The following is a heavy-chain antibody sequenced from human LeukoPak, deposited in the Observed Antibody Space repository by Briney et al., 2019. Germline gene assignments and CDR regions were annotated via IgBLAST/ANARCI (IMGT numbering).Heavy chain of an antibody. CDR3: ARDYDFWSGYPKGYMDV. V-gene: IGHV1-2*02. CDR1: GYTFNNYD. CDR2: MNPNSGGT. J-gene: IGHJ6*03. Sequence: GASVKVSCKASGYTFNNYDINWVRQAPGQGLEWMGWMNPNSGGTNYAQKFQGRVTMTRDTSISTAYMELSRLRSDDTAVYYCARDYDFWSGYPKGYMDVWGKGTTVTVSS. D-gene: IGHD3-3*01.